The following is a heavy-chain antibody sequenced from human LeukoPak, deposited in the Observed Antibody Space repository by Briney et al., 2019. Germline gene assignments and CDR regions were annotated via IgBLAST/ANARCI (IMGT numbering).Heavy chain of an antibody. CDR3: ARVQIVLMVYASGWFDP. CDR1: GYTFTNYG. Sequence: ASVKVSCKASGYTFTNYGLSWVRQAPGQGLEWMGWISGYNGSTKYVQKLQGRVTMTRDTSTTTAYMELRSLRSDDTAVYYCARVQIVLMVYASGWFDPWGQGTLVTVSS. CDR2: ISGYNGST. D-gene: IGHD2-8*01. V-gene: IGHV1-18*01. J-gene: IGHJ5*02.